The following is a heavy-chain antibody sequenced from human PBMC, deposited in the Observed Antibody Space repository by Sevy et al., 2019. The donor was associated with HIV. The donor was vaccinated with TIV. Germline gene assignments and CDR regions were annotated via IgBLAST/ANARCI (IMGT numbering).Heavy chain of an antibody. CDR2: VFYFGNT. CDR3: ARDQYYDILTGLYAMDV. V-gene: IGHV4-61*01. J-gene: IGHJ6*02. CDR1: GASVSSANDY. D-gene: IGHD3-9*01. Sequence: SETLSLTCSVSGASVSSANDYWSWIRQPPGKGLEWIGYVFYFGNTNYNPSLKSRATISLDTSKKQFSLKLTSVTAAATAMYYCARDQYYDILTGLYAMDVWGQGTTVTVSS.